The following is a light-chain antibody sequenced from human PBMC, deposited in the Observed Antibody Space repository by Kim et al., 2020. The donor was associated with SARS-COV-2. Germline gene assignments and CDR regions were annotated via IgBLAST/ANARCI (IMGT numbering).Light chain of an antibody. V-gene: IGKV3-20*01. Sequence: SPGERARLTSRASQSVSSNYLAWYQQKPGQAPRLLIYGASSRAAGIPDRFSGSGSGTDFTLTISRLEPEDFAVYYCQQYGTSPLTFGGGTKVDIK. CDR2: GAS. CDR3: QQYGTSPLT. J-gene: IGKJ4*01. CDR1: QSVSSNY.